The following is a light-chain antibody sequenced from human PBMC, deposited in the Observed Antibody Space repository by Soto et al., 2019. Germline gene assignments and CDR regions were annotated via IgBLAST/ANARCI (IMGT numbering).Light chain of an antibody. CDR2: DAS. J-gene: IGKJ4*01. Sequence: EFVLTQSPGTLSLSPGERATLSCRASQTLRNNYLAWYQQKPGQAPRLLIYDASSRATGIPDRFSGGGSGTDFTLTISRLEPEDFAVYCCQQFSSYPLTFGGGSKVDIK. CDR1: QTLRNNY. CDR3: QQFSSYPLT. V-gene: IGKV3-20*01.